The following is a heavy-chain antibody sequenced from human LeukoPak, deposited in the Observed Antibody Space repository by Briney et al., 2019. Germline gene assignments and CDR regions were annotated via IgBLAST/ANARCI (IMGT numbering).Heavy chain of an antibody. J-gene: IGHJ4*02. CDR2: ISGSGGST. V-gene: IGHV3-23*01. D-gene: IGHD3-9*01. CDR3: ARLSSYDILTGYFDY. Sequence: GGSLRLSCAASGFTFSSYAMSWVRQAPGKGLEWVSAISGSGGSTYYADSVKGRFTISRDNAKNSLYLQMNSLRAEDTAVYYCARLSSYDILTGYFDYWGQGTLVTVSS. CDR1: GFTFSSYA.